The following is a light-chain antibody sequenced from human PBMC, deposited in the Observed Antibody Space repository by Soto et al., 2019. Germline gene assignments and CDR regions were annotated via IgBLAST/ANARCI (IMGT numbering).Light chain of an antibody. CDR2: KAS. CDR1: QRISTW. Sequence: DIQMTQSPSTLSASVGDRVTITCRASQRISTWLAWYQQKPGKAPKVLIHKASSLESGVPSRFSGSGSGTEFTLTISSLQPDDFATYYCQQYNSYSTFGQGTKLEIK. CDR3: QQYNSYST. J-gene: IGKJ2*01. V-gene: IGKV1-5*03.